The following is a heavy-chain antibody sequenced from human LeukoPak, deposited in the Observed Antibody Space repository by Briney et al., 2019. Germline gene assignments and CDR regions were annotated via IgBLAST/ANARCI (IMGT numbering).Heavy chain of an antibody. CDR3: ARERDSSGYYYVAVWFDP. CDR1: GYTFTSYY. J-gene: IGHJ5*02. Sequence: ASVKVSCKASGYTFTSYYMHWVRQAPGQGLEWMGIINPSGGSTSYAQKFQGRVTMTRDTSTSTVYMELSSLRSEDTAVYYCARERDSSGYYYVAVWFDPWGQGTLVAVSS. D-gene: IGHD3-22*01. CDR2: INPSGGST. V-gene: IGHV1-46*01.